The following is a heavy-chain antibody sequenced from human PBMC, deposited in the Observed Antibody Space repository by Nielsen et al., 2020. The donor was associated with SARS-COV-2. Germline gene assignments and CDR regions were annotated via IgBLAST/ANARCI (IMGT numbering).Heavy chain of an antibody. CDR1: GGSISSYY. J-gene: IGHJ4*02. CDR2: IYYSGST. CDR3: AMHSVTTSGAADY. V-gene: IGHV4-59*08. D-gene: IGHD4-17*01. Sequence: SETLSLTCTVSGGSISSYYWSWIRQPPGKGLEWIGYIYYSGSTNYNPSLKSRVTISVDTSKNQFSLKLSSVTAADTAVYYCAMHSVTTSGAADYWGQGTPVTVSS.